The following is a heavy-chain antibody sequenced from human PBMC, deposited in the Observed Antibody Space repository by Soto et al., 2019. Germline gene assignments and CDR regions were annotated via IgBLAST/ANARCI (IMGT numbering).Heavy chain of an antibody. CDR3: ARDGGSGFQAGGY. J-gene: IGHJ4*02. V-gene: IGHV3-33*01. CDR2: IWYDGSNK. CDR1: GFTFSSNG. Sequence: QVQLVESGGGVAQPGRSLRLSCAASGFTFSSNGRHWFRQAPGKGLEWVAVIWYDGSNKYYADSVKGRFTISRDNSKNTLYLQMNSLRAEDTAVYYCARDGGSGFQAGGYWGQGTLVTVSS. D-gene: IGHD5-12*01.